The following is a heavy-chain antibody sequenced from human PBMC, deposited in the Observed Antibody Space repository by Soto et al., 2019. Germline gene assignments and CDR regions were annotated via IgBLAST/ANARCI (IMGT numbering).Heavy chain of an antibody. J-gene: IGHJ6*03. CDR1: GYTFTSYD. V-gene: IGHV1-8*01. D-gene: IGHD3-3*01. CDR3: AEGPYYDFWSGYSFESGFYYYYYYIDV. Sequence: QVQLVQSGAEVKKPGASVKVSCKASGYTFTSYDINWVRQATGQGLEWMGWMNRNSGNTGYAQKFQGTVTMTRNTSICTAYMELSSLRSDDTSVYYCAEGPYYDFWSGYSFESGFYYYYYYIDVWGKGTTVTVSS. CDR2: MNRNSGNT.